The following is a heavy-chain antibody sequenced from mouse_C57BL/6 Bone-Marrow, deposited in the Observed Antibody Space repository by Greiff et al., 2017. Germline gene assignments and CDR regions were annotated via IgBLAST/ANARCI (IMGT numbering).Heavy chain of an antibody. CDR3: ARSLYDGYDVPY. CDR2: IDPSDSYT. V-gene: IGHV1-69*01. CDR1: GYTFTSYW. D-gene: IGHD2-3*01. Sequence: VQLQQPGAELVMPGASVKLSCKASGYTFTSYWMHWVKQRPGQGLEWIGEIDPSDSYTNYNQKFKGKSTLTVDKSSSTAYMQLSSLTSADSAVYYWARSLYDGYDVPYWGQGTLVTVSA. J-gene: IGHJ3*01.